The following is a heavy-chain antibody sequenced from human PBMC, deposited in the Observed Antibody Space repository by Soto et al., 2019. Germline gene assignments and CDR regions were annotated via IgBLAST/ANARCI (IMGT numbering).Heavy chain of an antibody. J-gene: IGHJ4*02. CDR2: ISSSGTGV. D-gene: IGHD3-22*01. Sequence: GGSLRLSCAVSGFSLSDYYISWIRQAPGEGLEWVSYISSSGTGVHYADSVKGRFTISKDNANNSLYLQMNSLRAEDTTVYYCARVRGDSSGSYYFDHWGQGALVTVSS. V-gene: IGHV3-11*01. CDR3: ARVRGDSSGSYYFDH. CDR1: GFSLSDYY.